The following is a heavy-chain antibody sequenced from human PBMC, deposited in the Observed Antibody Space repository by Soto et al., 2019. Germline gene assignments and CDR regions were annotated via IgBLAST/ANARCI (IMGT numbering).Heavy chain of an antibody. V-gene: IGHV4-59*01. CDR3: ASVGYYYDNSDYRRLDT. J-gene: IGHJ5*02. Sequence: SETLSLTCTVSGGPMSSFYCSWIRPPPGKGLEWIGYIYYSGSTNYNPSLKSRVTMSVDMSKNQFSLKLTSVTAADTAVYYCASVGYYYDNSDYRRLDTWGQGTLVT. D-gene: IGHD3-22*01. CDR1: GGPMSSFY. CDR2: IYYSGST.